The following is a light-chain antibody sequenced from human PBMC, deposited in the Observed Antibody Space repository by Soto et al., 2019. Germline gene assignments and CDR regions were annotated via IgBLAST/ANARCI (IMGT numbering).Light chain of an antibody. CDR1: QSISSW. V-gene: IGKV1-5*03. Sequence: IPMTQSPSTRSASVGDRVTIHCRASQSISSWLAWYQQKPGKAPKLPIYKASSLESGVPSRFSGSGSGTEFTLTISSLQPDDFATYYCQQYNSYWTFGQGTKVDIK. CDR3: QQYNSYWT. CDR2: KAS. J-gene: IGKJ1*01.